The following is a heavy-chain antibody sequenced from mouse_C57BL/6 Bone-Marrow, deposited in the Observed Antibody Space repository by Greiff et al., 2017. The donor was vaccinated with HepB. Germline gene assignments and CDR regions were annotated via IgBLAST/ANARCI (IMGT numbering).Heavy chain of an antibody. J-gene: IGHJ4*01. CDR1: GYTFTSYW. Sequence: QVQLKQPGAELVRPGSSVKLSCKASGYTFTSYWMHWVKQRPIQGLEWIGNIDPSDSETHYYQKFKDKATLTVDKSSSTAYMQLSSLTSEDSAVYYCARGEIYYGNLLAMDYWGQGTSVTVSS. V-gene: IGHV1-52*01. CDR3: ARGEIYYGNLLAMDY. CDR2: IDPSDSET. D-gene: IGHD2-1*01.